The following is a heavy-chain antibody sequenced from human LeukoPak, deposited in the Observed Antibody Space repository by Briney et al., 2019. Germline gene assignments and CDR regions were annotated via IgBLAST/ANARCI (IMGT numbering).Heavy chain of an antibody. V-gene: IGHV1-69*04. CDR3: ARDDTVKRLGY. J-gene: IGHJ4*02. CDR2: IIPILGIA. Sequence: GASVKVSCKASGGTFSSYAISWVRQAPGQGLEWMGRIIPILGIANYAQKFQGRVTITADKSTSTAYMELSSLRSEDTAVYYCARDDTVKRLGYWGQGTLVTVSS. CDR1: GGTFSSYA. D-gene: IGHD5-18*01.